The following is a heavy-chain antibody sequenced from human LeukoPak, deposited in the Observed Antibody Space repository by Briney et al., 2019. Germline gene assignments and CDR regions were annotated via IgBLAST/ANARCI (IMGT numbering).Heavy chain of an antibody. CDR2: ISYDGSNK. CDR3: ARSNQPYSYALGYYFDY. Sequence: PGGSLRLSCAASGFTFSSYGMHWVRQAPGEGLEWVAVISYDGSNKYYADSVKGRFTISRDNPKNTLYLQMNSLRAEDTAVYYCARSNQPYSYALGYYFDYWGQGTLVTVSS. D-gene: IGHD5-18*01. CDR1: GFTFSSYG. V-gene: IGHV3-30*03. J-gene: IGHJ4*02.